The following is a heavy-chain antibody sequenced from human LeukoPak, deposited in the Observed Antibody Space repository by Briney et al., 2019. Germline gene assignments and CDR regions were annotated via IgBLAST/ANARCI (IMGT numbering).Heavy chain of an antibody. V-gene: IGHV3-23*01. CDR2: IGGDGIA. J-gene: IGHJ4*02. CDR3: AKDLFRWTFAH. D-gene: IGHD3/OR15-3a*01. Sequence: GGSLRLSCTVSGFPFDVAAMTWVRQRPGAGLEWVAAIGGDGIARYTDSVAGRFTISKDIARHILYLQMNSLRIDDTAIYYCAKDLFRWTFAHWGPGTLVTVSS. CDR1: GFPFDVAA.